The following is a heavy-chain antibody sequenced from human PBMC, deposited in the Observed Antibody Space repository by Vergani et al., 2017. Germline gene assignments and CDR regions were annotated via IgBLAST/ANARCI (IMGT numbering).Heavy chain of an antibody. CDR2: IRSKANSYAT. J-gene: IGHJ4*02. CDR3: TSSGYSRPYYFDY. D-gene: IGHD3-3*01. V-gene: IGHV3-73*01. CDR1: GFTFSGSA. Sequence: EVQLVESGGGLVQPGGSLKLSCAASGFTFSGSAMHWVRQASGKGLEWVGRIRSKANSYATAYAASVKGRFTISRDESKNTAYLQMNSLKTEDTAVYYCTSSGYSRPYYFDYGGQGTLVTVSS.